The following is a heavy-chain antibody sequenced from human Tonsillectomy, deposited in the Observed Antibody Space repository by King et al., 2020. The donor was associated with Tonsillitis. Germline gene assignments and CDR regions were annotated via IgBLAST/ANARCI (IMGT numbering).Heavy chain of an antibody. CDR2: ISYDGTNK. Sequence: VQLVESGGGVVQPGRSLRLSCAASGFTFSSYAMHWVRQAPGKGLEWVAVISYDGTNKYYANSVKGRFTISRDDSKNTLYLQMNSLRAEDTAVYYCATDRYDDDRGPDAYDAFDMWGQGTMVTVSS. J-gene: IGHJ3*02. V-gene: IGHV3-30*01. CDR1: GFTFSSYA. CDR3: ATDRYDDDRGPDAYDAFDM. D-gene: IGHD3-16*02.